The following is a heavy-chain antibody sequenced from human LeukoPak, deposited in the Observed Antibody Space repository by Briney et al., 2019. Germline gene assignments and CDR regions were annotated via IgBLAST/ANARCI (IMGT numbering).Heavy chain of an antibody. V-gene: IGHV3-43*02. CDR1: GFTFDDYA. CDR2: ISGDGGST. J-gene: IGHJ5*02. D-gene: IGHD3-9*01. Sequence: GGSLRLSCAASGFTFDDYAMHWVRQAPGKGLEWVSLISGDGGSTYYADSVKGRFTISRDNSKNSLYLQMNSLRTEDTALYYCAKDTPYFHWLFVNWFDPWGQGTLVTVSS. CDR3: AKDTPYFHWLFVNWFDP.